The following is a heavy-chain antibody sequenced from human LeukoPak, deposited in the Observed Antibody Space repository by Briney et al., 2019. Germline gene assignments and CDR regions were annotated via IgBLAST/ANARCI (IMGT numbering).Heavy chain of an antibody. CDR1: GFTFSSCA. Sequence: PGGSLRLSCVASGFTFSSCAMSWVRQAPGKGLEWVSVVSRSGGSTHYADSVKGRFTISRDNSKNTLYLQMSSLRAEDTAVYYCARGWYAFAYWGQGTLVTVSS. CDR3: ARGWYAFAY. J-gene: IGHJ4*02. D-gene: IGHD6-13*01. V-gene: IGHV3-23*01. CDR2: VSRSGGST.